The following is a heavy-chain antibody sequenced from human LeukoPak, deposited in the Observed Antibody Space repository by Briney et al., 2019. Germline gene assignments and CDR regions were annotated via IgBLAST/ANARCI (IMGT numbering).Heavy chain of an antibody. CDR3: TRGLYWNDY. CDR1: GFTVSRND. D-gene: IGHD1-1*01. V-gene: IGHV3-74*01. CDR2: INSDGSST. Sequence: PGGSLRLSCAASGFTVSRNDMSWVRQAPGKGLVWVSHINSDGSSTTYADSVKGRFTISRDNAKNTLYLQMDSLRAEDTAVYYCTRGLYWNDYWGQGTLVTVSS. J-gene: IGHJ4*02.